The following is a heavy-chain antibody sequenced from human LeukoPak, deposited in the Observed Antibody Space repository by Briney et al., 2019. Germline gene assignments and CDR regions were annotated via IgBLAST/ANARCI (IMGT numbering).Heavy chain of an antibody. J-gene: IGHJ4*02. D-gene: IGHD3-10*01. V-gene: IGHV4-39*07. Sequence: PSETLSLTCTVSGGSISSSSYYWGWIRQPPGKGLEWIGSIYYSGSTYYNPSLKSRVTISVDTYKNQFSLKLSSLTAADTAVYYCASSLTYYYGSGSYSVRGYYFDYWGQGTLVNVSS. CDR2: IYYSGST. CDR1: GGSISSSSYY. CDR3: ASSLTYYYGSGSYSVRGYYFDY.